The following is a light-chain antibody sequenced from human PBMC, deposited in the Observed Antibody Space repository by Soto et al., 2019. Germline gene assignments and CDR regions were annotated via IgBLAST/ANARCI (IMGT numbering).Light chain of an antibody. CDR3: SSYAGSNKSV. V-gene: IGLV2-8*01. Sequence: QSALTQPPSASGSRGQSVTISCTGTSSDVGGYNFVSWYQPHPGKAPKLMIYEGSKRPSGVPDRFSGSKSGNTASLTVSGLQADDEADYYCSSYAGSNKSVFGTGTKLTVL. CDR1: SSDVGGYNF. CDR2: EGS. J-gene: IGLJ1*01.